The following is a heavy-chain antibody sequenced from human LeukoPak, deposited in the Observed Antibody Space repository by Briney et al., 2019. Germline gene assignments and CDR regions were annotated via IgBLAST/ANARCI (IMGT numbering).Heavy chain of an antibody. CDR1: GFTFDDYA. CDR2: ISWNSGSI. CDR3: AKGWFGELWAFDI. D-gene: IGHD3-10*01. Sequence: GGSLRLSCAASGFTFDDYAMHWVRQAPGKGLEWVSGISWNSGSIGHADSVKGRFTISRDNAKNSLYLQMNSLRAEDTALYYCAKGWFGELWAFDIWGQGTMVTVSS. V-gene: IGHV3-9*01. J-gene: IGHJ3*02.